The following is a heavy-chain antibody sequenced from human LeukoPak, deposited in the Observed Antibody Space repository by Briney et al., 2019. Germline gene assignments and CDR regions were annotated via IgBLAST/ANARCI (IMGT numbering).Heavy chain of an antibody. J-gene: IGHJ4*02. D-gene: IGHD3-22*01. Sequence: GGSLRLACAASGFTFSSDIMNWGRQAPGRGLEWVSSISSSSSYIYYADSVKGRFTISRDNAKNSLYLQMNSLRAEDTAVYYCARDTFEYYYDSSGYGSLDYWGQGTLVTVSS. V-gene: IGHV3-21*01. CDR3: ARDTFEYYYDSSGYGSLDY. CDR1: GFTFSSDI. CDR2: ISSSSSYI.